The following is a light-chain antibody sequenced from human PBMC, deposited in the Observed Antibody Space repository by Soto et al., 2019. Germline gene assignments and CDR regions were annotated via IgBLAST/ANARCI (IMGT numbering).Light chain of an antibody. V-gene: IGKV1-5*01. J-gene: IGKJ1*01. CDR1: QSISSW. CDR3: QQYSTYVWT. CDR2: DAS. Sequence: DIQMTQSPSTLSASVGDRVTITCRASQSISSWLAWYQQKPGKAPKLLIYDASSLESGVPSRFSGSGSGTEFTLTISSLQPDDFAAYYCQQYSTYVWTFGQGTKVEI.